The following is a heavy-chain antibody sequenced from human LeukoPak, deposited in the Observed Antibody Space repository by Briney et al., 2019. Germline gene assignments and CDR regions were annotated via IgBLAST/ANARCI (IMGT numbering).Heavy chain of an antibody. CDR3: ARSVAGHYYYYGMDV. V-gene: IGHV4-30-4*01. J-gene: IGHJ6*02. CDR1: GGSISSGDYY. CDR2: IYYSGGT. D-gene: IGHD6-19*01. Sequence: SETLSLTCTVSGGSISSGDYYWSWIRQPPGKGLEWIGYIYYSGGTYYNPSLKSRVTISVDKSKNQFSLKLSSVTAADTAVYYCARSVAGHYYYYGMDVWGQGTTVTVSS.